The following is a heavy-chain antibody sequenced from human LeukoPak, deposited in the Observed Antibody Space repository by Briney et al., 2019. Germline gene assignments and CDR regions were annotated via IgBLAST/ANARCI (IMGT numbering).Heavy chain of an antibody. CDR3: TRGVAISTSGWYDTFDY. J-gene: IGHJ4*02. CDR1: GFTVSNNY. D-gene: IGHD6-19*01. CDR2: IYSGGAT. Sequence: PGGSLRLSCAASGFTVSNNYMRWVRQAPGKGLEWVSLIYSGGATFYADAVKGRFTISRDGSKNTLYLQMGSLRAEDMAIYYCTRGVAISTSGWYDTFDYWGQGALVTVSS. V-gene: IGHV3-66*01.